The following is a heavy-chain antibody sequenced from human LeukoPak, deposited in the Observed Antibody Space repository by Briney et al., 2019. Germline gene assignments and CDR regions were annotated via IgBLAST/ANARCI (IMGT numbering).Heavy chain of an antibody. CDR1: GFTFSSYS. CDR3: ARDPSPLVDTAMAYDY. V-gene: IGHV3-21*01. Sequence: GGSLRLSRAASGFTFSSYSMNWVRQAPGKGLEWDSSISSSSGYIYYADSVKGRFTISRDNAKNSLYLQMNSLRAEDTAVYYCARDPSPLVDTAMAYDYWGQGTLVTVSS. D-gene: IGHD5-18*01. J-gene: IGHJ4*02. CDR2: ISSSSGYI.